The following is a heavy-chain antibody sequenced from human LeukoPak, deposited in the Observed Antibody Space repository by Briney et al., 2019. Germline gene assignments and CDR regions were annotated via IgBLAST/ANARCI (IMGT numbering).Heavy chain of an antibody. CDR2: ISYDGSNK. V-gene: IGHV3-30*04. D-gene: IGHD2-21*02. CDR1: GLTFRNYA. Sequence: GGSLRLSCAASGLTFRNYAMHWVRQAPGKGLEWVAVISYDGSNKLYADSVKGRFTISRDNSKNSLYLQMSSLRAEDTAVYCCARDAGDSGGYYFDSWGQGTLVTVSS. J-gene: IGHJ4*02. CDR3: ARDAGDSGGYYFDS.